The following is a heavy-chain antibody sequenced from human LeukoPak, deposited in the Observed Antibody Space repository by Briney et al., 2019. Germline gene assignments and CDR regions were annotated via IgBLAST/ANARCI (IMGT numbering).Heavy chain of an antibody. CDR1: GYTFTGYY. CDR2: INPNSGGT. V-gene: IGHV1-2*02. CDR3: ASAYYDSSPFDY. Sequence: ASVKVSCKASGYTFTGYYMHWVRQAPGQGLEWMGWINPNSGGTNYAQKFQGRVTMTRDTSISTAYMELSRLRSDDTAVYCCASAYYDSSPFDYWGQGTLVTVSS. J-gene: IGHJ4*02. D-gene: IGHD3-22*01.